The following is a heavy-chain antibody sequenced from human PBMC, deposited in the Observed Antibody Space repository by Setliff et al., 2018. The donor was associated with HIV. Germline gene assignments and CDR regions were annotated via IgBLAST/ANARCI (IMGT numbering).Heavy chain of an antibody. Sequence: PSETLSLTCSVTGASTSDNIYYWGWIRHSPGKGLEWIASAHYSGAIFYNPSLKSRVTMSVDTSGGRFSLKLTSVTAADTAVYYCARPSFGIGGGANFDSWGRGTLVTVSS. J-gene: IGHJ4*02. CDR1: GASTSDNIYY. CDR2: AHYSGAI. V-gene: IGHV4-39*02. D-gene: IGHD3-3*01. CDR3: ARPSFGIGGGANFDS.